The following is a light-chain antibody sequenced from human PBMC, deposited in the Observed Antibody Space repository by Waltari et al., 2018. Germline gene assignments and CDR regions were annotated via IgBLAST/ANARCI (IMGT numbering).Light chain of an antibody. CDR2: GAS. CDR3: QQSYT. V-gene: IGKV1-39*01. Sequence: DIAMTQSPSSLSASEAESVTITGRASQTNREYLNWYQQKPGKAPKLLIYGASSLESGVPARCSGSGSGTDCTFSITSLQPEDSATYYWQQSYTFGGGTKVEIK. J-gene: IGKJ4*01. CDR1: QTNREY.